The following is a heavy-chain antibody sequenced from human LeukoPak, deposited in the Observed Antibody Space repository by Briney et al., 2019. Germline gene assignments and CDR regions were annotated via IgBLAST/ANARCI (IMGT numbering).Heavy chain of an antibody. CDR3: AREGIVVVPAAMNYWYSDL. CDR1: GDSVSSNSAA. D-gene: IGHD2-2*01. J-gene: IGHJ2*01. V-gene: IGHV6-1*01. CDR2: TYYRSKWYN. Sequence: SQTLSLTCAISGDSVSSNSAAWNWIRQSPSRGLEWLGRTYYRSKWYNDYAVSVESRITINPDTSKNQFSLQLNSVTPEDTAVYYCAREGIVVVPAAMNYWYSDLWGRGTLVTVSS.